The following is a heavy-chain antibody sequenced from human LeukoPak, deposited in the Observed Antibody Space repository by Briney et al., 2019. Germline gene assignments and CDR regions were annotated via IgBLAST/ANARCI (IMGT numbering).Heavy chain of an antibody. D-gene: IGHD6-13*01. CDR3: ARQDSSSWLDAFDI. CDR2: IYYSGST. CDR1: GGSISSSSYY. J-gene: IGHJ3*02. Sequence: SETLSLTCTVSGGSISSSSYYWGWIRQPPGKGLEWIGSIYYSGSTYYNPSLKSRVTISVDTSKNQFSLKLSSVTAADTAVYYCARQDSSSWLDAFDIWGQGTMVTVSS. V-gene: IGHV4-39*01.